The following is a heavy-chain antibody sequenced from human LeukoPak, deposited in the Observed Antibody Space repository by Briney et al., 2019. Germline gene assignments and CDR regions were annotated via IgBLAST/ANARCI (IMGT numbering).Heavy chain of an antibody. J-gene: IGHJ3*02. D-gene: IGHD6-19*01. Sequence: PGGSLRLSCTTSGCPFGDYDMTWFRQAPGKGLEWVGFIRSIPYGGTSEYAASVKGRFTISRDDSKSIAYLQMNSLQSDDTAVYYCTRRDSSGWYGAFDIWGQGTMVTVSS. CDR1: GCPFGDYD. V-gene: IGHV3-49*03. CDR2: IRSIPYGGTS. CDR3: TRRDSSGWYGAFDI.